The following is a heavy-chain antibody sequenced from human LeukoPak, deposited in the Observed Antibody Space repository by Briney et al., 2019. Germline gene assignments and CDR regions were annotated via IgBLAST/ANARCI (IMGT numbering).Heavy chain of an antibody. Sequence: GGSLRPSCAASGFTFSSYAMNWVRQAPGKGLEWVSAITGSGSSTYYADSLKGRFTISRDNSKNTLYLQMNSLRVEDTAIYYCAKDFSVGNDYWGQGTLVTVSS. V-gene: IGHV3-23*01. CDR3: AKDFSVGNDY. D-gene: IGHD3-10*01. CDR2: ITGSGSST. CDR1: GFTFSSYA. J-gene: IGHJ4*02.